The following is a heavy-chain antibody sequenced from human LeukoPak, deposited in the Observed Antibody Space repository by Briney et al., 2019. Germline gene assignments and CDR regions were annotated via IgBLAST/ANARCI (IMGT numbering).Heavy chain of an antibody. D-gene: IGHD4-11*01. CDR2: IIPIFSTA. V-gene: IGHV1-69*13. J-gene: IGHJ6*04. CDR3: ARLSDPSKSPGPLDI. CDR1: GDTFTSVA. Sequence: SVKVSCKASGDTFTSVASSWGRLAPGQGLGWMGGIIPIFSTANYAQRFLGRVTITSDESTSTAYMEINSLTSEDTAVYYCARLSDPSKSPGPLDIWGKGTTVTVSS.